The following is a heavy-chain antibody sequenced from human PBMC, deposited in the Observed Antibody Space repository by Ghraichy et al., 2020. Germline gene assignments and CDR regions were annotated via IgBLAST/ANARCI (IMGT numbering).Heavy chain of an antibody. J-gene: IGHJ3*02. D-gene: IGHD6-13*01. CDR2: MFYSGTT. CDR3: ARRLKQQLEALDI. CDR1: GASISSCSHY. Sequence: SETLSLTCTVSGASISSCSHYWTWIRQPPGKGLEWIGNMFYSGTTYYNPSLKSRVTISQDTAKNQFSLKLRSVTAADTAVYYCARRLKQQLEALDIWGQGIMLTFPP. V-gene: IGHV4-39*01.